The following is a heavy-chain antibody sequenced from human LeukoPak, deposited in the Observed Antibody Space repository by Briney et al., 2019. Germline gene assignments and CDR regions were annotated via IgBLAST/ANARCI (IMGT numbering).Heavy chain of an antibody. CDR1: GFTFSSYT. CDR2: ISNDGNSK. J-gene: IGHJ4*02. Sequence: GGSLRLSCAASGFTFSSYTMHWVRQSPGKGLEWVTAISNDGNSKYYADSVRGRFTISRDNSKNTLSLQMNSLRAEDTAVYYCARGGQWLAPPFDSWGQGTLVTVSS. D-gene: IGHD6-19*01. CDR3: ARGGQWLAPPFDS. V-gene: IGHV3-30-3*01.